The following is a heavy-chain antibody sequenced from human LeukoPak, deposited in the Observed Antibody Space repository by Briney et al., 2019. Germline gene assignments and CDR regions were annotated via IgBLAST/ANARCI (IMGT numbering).Heavy chain of an antibody. CDR1: GFTFSNYG. CDR2: NT. Sequence: GGSLRLSCAASGFTFSNYGMSWVRQAPGKGLEWVSVNTYYADSVKGRFTISRDNSKNTLYLQVNSLRAEDTAVYYCAKAKSYYSNYDYWGQGTLVTVSS. J-gene: IGHJ4*02. CDR3: AKAKSYYSNYDY. V-gene: IGHV3-23*01. D-gene: IGHD4-11*01.